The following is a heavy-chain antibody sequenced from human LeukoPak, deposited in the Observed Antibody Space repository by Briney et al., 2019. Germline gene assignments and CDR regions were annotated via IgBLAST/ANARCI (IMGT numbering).Heavy chain of an antibody. CDR3: ARDPRGSGYDWSNWFDP. J-gene: IGHJ5*02. V-gene: IGHV4-34*01. D-gene: IGHD5-12*01. CDR2: TNHSGST. Sequence: KPSETLSLTCAVYGGSFSGYYWSWIRQPPGKGLEWIGETNHSGSTNYNPSLKSRVTISVDTSKNQFSLKLSSVTAADTAVYYCARDPRGSGYDWSNWFDPWGQGTLVTVSS. CDR1: GGSFSGYY.